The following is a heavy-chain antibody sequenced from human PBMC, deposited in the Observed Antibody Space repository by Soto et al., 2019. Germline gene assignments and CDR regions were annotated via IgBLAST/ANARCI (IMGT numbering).Heavy chain of an antibody. V-gene: IGHV3-7*01. CDR3: AGEHWYRFDP. CDR2: ITNDGSAQ. J-gene: IGHJ5*02. Sequence: EVQLVESGGGLVQPGGSLRLSCAASGFTFSTDWMRWVRQAPGKRLEWVATITNDGSAQYYVDSVKGRFAISRDNARNSLYLQMNSLRADDTAVYYCAGEHWYRFDPWGQGTLVTVSS. D-gene: IGHD2-8*02. CDR1: GFTFSTDW.